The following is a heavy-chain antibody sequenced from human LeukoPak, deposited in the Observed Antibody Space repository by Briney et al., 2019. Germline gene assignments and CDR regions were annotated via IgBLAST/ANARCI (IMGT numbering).Heavy chain of an antibody. D-gene: IGHD6-6*01. CDR3: ARELIQYGSSSPPLDY. V-gene: IGHV4-4*08. Sequence: SETLSLTCTVSGGSISSYYWSWIRQSPGKGLEWIGYIYNSGNTNYNPSLKSRVTISVDTSKNQFSLKLSSVTAADTAVYYCARELIQYGSSSPPLDYWGQGTLVTVSS. CDR1: GGSISSYY. CDR2: IYNSGNT. J-gene: IGHJ4*02.